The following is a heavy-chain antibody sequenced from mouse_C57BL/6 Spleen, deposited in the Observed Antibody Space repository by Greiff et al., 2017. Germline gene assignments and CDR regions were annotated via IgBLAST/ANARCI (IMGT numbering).Heavy chain of an antibody. Sequence: LVESGAELVKPGASVKISCKASGYAFSRYWMNWVKQRPGKGLEWIGQIYPGDGDTNYNAKFKGKATLTADKSSSTAYMQRSSLTSEDSAVYFCAVKGSRYFDYWGQGTTLTVSS. V-gene: IGHV1-80*01. CDR1: GYAFSRYW. D-gene: IGHD1-1*01. J-gene: IGHJ2*01. CDR3: AVKGSRYFDY. CDR2: IYPGDGDT.